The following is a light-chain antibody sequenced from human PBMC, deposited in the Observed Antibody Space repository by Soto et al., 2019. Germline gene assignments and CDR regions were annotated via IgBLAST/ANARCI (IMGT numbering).Light chain of an antibody. J-gene: IGKJ5*01. CDR1: QSVGDY. CDR3: QQRSNWPPTIT. CDR2: DAS. V-gene: IGKV3-11*01. Sequence: EIVLTQSPATLSLSPGERATLSCRASQSVGDYLAWYQQKPGQAPRLLIYDASNRATGIPARFSGSGSGTDFTLTISSLDPEDFAVYYCQQRSNWPPTITFGQGTRLETK.